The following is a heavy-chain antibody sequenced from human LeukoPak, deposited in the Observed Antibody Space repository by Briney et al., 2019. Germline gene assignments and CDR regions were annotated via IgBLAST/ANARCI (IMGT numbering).Heavy chain of an antibody. J-gene: IGHJ4*02. CDR3: ARSSSTGSYWADY. Sequence: KASETLSLTCTVSGGSISTCYWGWIRQPPGKGLEWIGYIYYSGSTNYNPSLKSRVTISVDTSKNQFSLKLSSVTAADTAVYYCARSSSTGSYWADYWGQGTLVTVSS. V-gene: IGHV4-59*01. D-gene: IGHD1-26*01. CDR2: IYYSGST. CDR1: GGSISTCY.